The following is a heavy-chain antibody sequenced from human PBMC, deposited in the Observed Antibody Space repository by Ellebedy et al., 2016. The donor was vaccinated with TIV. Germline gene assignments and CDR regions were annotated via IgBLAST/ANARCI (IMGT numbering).Heavy chain of an antibody. CDR2: ISTSSTNI. J-gene: IGHJ6*03. CDR1: GASITNSRSY. Sequence: PSETLSLTCTVSGASITNSRSYWGWVRQAPGKGLEWVSSISTSSTNIYYSDSVRGRFTISRDDASNSMYLQMNSLRVEDTAVYYCARFARGAPFADFYYFMDGWGRGTTVTVSS. D-gene: IGHD3-10*01. CDR3: ARFARGAPFADFYYFMDG. V-gene: IGHV3-21*01.